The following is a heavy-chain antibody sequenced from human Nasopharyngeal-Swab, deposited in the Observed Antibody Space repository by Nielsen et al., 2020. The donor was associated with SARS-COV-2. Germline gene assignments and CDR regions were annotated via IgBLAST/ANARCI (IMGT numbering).Heavy chain of an antibody. V-gene: IGHV1-24*01. CDR1: GYTLTELS. D-gene: IGHD2-2*01. Sequence: ASVKVSCKVSGYTLTELSMHWVRQAPGKGLVWMGGFDPEDGETIYAQKFQGRVTMTEDTSTDTAYTELSSLRSEDTAVYYCATSAPYCSSTSCSYWFDPWGQGTLVTVSS. CDR2: FDPEDGET. CDR3: ATSAPYCSSTSCSYWFDP. J-gene: IGHJ5*02.